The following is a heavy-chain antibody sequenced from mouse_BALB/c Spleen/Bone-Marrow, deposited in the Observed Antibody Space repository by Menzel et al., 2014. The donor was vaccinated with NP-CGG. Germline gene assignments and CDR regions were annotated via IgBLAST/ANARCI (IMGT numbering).Heavy chain of an antibody. CDR3: ARLGNDDAMDY. Sequence: EVQRVESGGGLVKLGGSLKLSCAASGFTFSSYYMSWVRQTPEKRLELVAAINSNGGSTYYPDTVKGRFTISRDNAKNTLYLQMSSLKSEDTALYYWARLGNDDAMDYWGQGTSVTVSS. D-gene: IGHD2-12*01. CDR1: GFTFSSYY. V-gene: IGHV5-6-2*01. CDR2: INSNGGST. J-gene: IGHJ4*01.